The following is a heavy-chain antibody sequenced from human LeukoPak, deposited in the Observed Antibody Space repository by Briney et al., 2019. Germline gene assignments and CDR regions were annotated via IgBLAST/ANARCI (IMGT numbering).Heavy chain of an antibody. CDR2: IYTSGST. D-gene: IGHD6-19*01. V-gene: IGHV4-4*07. J-gene: IGHJ3*02. CDR3: ARKGISAVAGAFDI. CDR1: GGSISGYY. Sequence: SETLSLTRTVSGGSISGYYWTWIRQPAGKGLEWIGRIYTSGSTNYNPSLKSRVTLSVDTSKNQFSLKLTSVTAADTAVYYCARKGISAVAGAFDIWGQGTMVTVSS.